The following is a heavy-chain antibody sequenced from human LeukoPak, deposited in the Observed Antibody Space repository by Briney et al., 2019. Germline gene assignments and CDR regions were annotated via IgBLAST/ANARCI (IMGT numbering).Heavy chain of an antibody. CDR3: ARIRGYSYGYYYMDV. D-gene: IGHD5-18*01. J-gene: IGHJ6*03. CDR1: GGSISSYY. CDR2: IFYSGTT. V-gene: IGHV4-59*01. Sequence: SETLSLTCTVSGGSISSYYWSWIRQPPGKGLEWIGFIFYSGTTNYNPSLKSRVTISVDTSKNQFSLKLSSVTAADTAVYYCARIRGYSYGYYYMDVWGKGTTVTISS.